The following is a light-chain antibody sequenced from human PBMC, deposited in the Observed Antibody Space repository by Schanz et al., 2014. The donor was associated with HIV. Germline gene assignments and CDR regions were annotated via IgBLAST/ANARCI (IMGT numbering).Light chain of an antibody. CDR1: SSDVGGYNY. J-gene: IGLJ1*01. Sequence: QSALTQPPSVSGSPGQSITISCTGTSSDVGGYNYVSWYQQHPGRAPRLLVYDVTYRPSGVSNRFSGSKSGNTASLTISGLQPEDEADYYCNSYSHSNTYVFGSGTKLTVL. CDR2: DVT. CDR3: NSYSHSNTYV. V-gene: IGLV2-14*03.